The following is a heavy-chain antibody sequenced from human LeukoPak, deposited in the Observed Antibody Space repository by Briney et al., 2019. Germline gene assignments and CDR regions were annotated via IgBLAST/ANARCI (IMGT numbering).Heavy chain of an antibody. CDR3: AKLGNFASGSYSD. Sequence: GGSLRLSCAASGLTFSSFAMSWVRQAPGKGLEWVSLISDGGDNTYYADSVKGRFTISRDNSKNTLYLQMNSLRAEDTAVYYCAKLGNFASGSYSDWGQGTLVTVSS. CDR2: ISDGGDNT. J-gene: IGHJ4*02. V-gene: IGHV3-23*01. D-gene: IGHD3-10*01. CDR1: GLTFSSFA.